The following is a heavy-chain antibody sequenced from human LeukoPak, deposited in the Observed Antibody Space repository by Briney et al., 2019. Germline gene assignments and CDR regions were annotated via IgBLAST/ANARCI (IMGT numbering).Heavy chain of an antibody. CDR3: ARDRSTVTKYFDY. J-gene: IGHJ4*02. V-gene: IGHV3-21*01. CDR2: ISSSSSYI. CDR1: GLTFSSYS. D-gene: IGHD4-11*01. Sequence: GGSLRLSCAASGLTFSSYSMNWVRQAPGKGLEWVSSISSSSSYIYYADSVKGRLTISRDNAKNSLYLQMNSLRAEDTAVYYCARDRSTVTKYFDYWGQGTLVTVSS.